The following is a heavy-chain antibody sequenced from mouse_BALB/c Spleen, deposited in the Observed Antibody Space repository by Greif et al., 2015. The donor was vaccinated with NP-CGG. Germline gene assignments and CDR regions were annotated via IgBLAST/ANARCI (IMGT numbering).Heavy chain of an antibody. CDR1: GYSFTSYW. CDR3: ARRRGGPYYAMDY. V-gene: IGHV1-61*01. J-gene: IGHJ4*01. D-gene: IGHD3-3*01. Sequence: VQLQQSEAELVRPGASVKLSCKASGYSFTSYWMNWVKQRPGQGLEWIGMIHPSDSETRLNQKFKDKATLTVDKSSSTAYMQLSSPTSEDSAVYYSARRRGGPYYAMDYWGQGTSVTVSS. CDR2: IHPSDSET.